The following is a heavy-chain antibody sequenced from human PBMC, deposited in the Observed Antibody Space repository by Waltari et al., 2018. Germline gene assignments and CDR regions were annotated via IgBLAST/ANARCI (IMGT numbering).Heavy chain of an antibody. CDR1: GFSFTNAC. CDR2: IKSKSAGETT. Sequence: EAQLVESGGGLVKPGGSLTLYCVASGFSFTNACMNWVSQTPGKGLEWVGLIKSKSAGETTDYTAPVKGRFTISRDDSKDTLYLQMNNLKSEDTAVYYCTTLLGFCNGGNCYPYWGQGTLVTVSS. J-gene: IGHJ4*02. CDR3: TTLLGFCNGGNCYPY. V-gene: IGHV3-15*07. D-gene: IGHD2-15*01.